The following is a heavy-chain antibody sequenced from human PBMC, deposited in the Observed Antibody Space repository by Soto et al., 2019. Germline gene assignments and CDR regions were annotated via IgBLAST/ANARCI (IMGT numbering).Heavy chain of an antibody. CDR3: ARHRARNWFDP. V-gene: IGHV4-39*01. D-gene: IGHD6-6*01. Sequence: GSLRLSCAASGFTFSSYAMSWVRQAPGKGLEWIGSIYYSGSTYYNPSLKSRVTISVDTSKNQFSLKLSSVTAADTAVFYCARHRARNWFDPWGQGTLVTVSS. CDR2: IYYSGST. J-gene: IGHJ5*02. CDR1: GFTFSSYA.